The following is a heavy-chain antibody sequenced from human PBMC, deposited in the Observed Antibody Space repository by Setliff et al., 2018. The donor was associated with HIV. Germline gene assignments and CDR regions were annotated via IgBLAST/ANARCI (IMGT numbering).Heavy chain of an antibody. CDR3: ARGGYSSKWYSWFDP. CDR2: IYFTGIT. D-gene: IGHD2-2*01. Sequence: PSETLSLTCAVSGGSINSHYWSWIRQPPGKGLEYIGYIYFTGITNHNPSLQSRVTISIDTTKKQLFLRVRSVTAADTAVYYCARGGYSSKWYSWFDPWGQGTLVTVSS. V-gene: IGHV4-59*11. J-gene: IGHJ5*01. CDR1: GGSINSHY.